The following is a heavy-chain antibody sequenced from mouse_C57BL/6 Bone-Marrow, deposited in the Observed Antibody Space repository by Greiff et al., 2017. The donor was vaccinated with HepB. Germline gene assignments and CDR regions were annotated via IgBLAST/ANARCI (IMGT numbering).Heavy chain of an antibody. J-gene: IGHJ3*01. CDR3: QTGAVALFAY. V-gene: IGHV10-1*01. CDR1: GFSFNTYA. D-gene: IGHD3-3*01. CDR2: IRSKSNNYAT. Sequence: GGGLVQPKGSLKLSCAASGFSFNTYAMNWVRQAPGKGLEWVARIRSKSNNYATYYADSVKDRFTISRDDSESMRYLQMNNLKTEDTAMYYCQTGAVALFAYWGQGTLVTVSA.